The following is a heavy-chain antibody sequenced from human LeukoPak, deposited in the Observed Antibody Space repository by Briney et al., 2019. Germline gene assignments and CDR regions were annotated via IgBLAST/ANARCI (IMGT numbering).Heavy chain of an antibody. V-gene: IGHV3-11*04. CDR2: ISSSGSTI. CDR1: GGSISSSSYY. J-gene: IGHJ4*02. CDR3: ARDSGQWLVYNHFDY. Sequence: PSETLSLTCTVSGGSISSSSYYWGWIRQPPGKGLEWVSYISSSGSTIYYADSVKGRFTISRDNAKNSLYLQMNSLRAEDTAVYYCARDSGQWLVYNHFDYWGQGTLVTVSS. D-gene: IGHD6-19*01.